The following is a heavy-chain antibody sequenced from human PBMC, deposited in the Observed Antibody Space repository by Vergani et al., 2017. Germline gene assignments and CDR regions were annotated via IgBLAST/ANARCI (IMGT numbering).Heavy chain of an antibody. J-gene: IGHJ6*03. V-gene: IGHV4-34*01. Sequence: QVQLQQWGGGLLKPSETLSLTCVVNGGSFTSYHWTWIRQSPGEGLEWVGDIDHTGRPDNNPSLKSRLTMSVAKSRNQFSLTLNSVTATDTAIYFCSRVNTETNGHLYYYYYMDVWGQGTAVTV. CDR1: GGSFTSYH. CDR3: SRVNTETNGHLYYYYYMDV. CDR2: IDHTGRP. D-gene: IGHD4-11*01.